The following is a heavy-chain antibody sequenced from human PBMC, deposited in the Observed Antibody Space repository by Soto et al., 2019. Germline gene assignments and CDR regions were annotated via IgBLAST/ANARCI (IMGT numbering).Heavy chain of an antibody. CDR2: IYYSGST. V-gene: IGHV4-30-4*01. CDR1: GGSISSGDYY. J-gene: IGHJ4*02. CDR3: ARYHIAARGGFDY. Sequence: QVQLQESGPGLVKPSQTLSLTCTVSGGSISSGDYYWSWIRQPPGKGLEWIGYIYYSGSTYYNLSLKSRVTISVDTSKNQFSLKLSSVTAADTAVYYCARYHIAARGGFDYWGQGTLVTVSS. D-gene: IGHD6-6*01.